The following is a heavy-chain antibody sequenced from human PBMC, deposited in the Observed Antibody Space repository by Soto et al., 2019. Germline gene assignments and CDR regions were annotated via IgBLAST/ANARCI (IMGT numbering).Heavy chain of an antibody. D-gene: IGHD3-16*02. CDR3: AKPPDYDYTWGSYRSNYYYYLDI. V-gene: IGHV3-23*01. Sequence: PGGSMALSCAASGVSVSSYAMSWVRQTPGKGLEWVSAISGSGGSTYYADFVKGRFTISRDNSKNTLYLQMNSLRAEDTAVYYCAKPPDYDYTWGSYRSNYYYYLDIWGKGTTVTVSS. CDR1: GVSVSSYA. J-gene: IGHJ6*03. CDR2: ISGSGGST.